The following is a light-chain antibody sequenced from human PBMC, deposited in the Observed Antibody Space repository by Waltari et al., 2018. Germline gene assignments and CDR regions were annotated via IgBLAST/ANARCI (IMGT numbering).Light chain of an antibody. CDR1: QSLLHSNGYNY. CDR3: MQALQTPRT. CDR2: LGS. J-gene: IGKJ1*01. V-gene: IGKV2-28*01. Sequence: DLVMTQSPLSLPVTPGAPASISCRSSQSLLHSNGYNYCDWYLQKPGHSPQLLIYLGSNRASGVPDRFSGSGSGTDFTLKISRVEAEDAGVYYCMQALQTPRTFGQGTKVEIK.